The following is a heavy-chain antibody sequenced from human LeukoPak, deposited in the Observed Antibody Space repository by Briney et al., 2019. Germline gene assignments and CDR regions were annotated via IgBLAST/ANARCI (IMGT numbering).Heavy chain of an antibody. J-gene: IGHJ4*02. CDR2: ISYDGSTK. Sequence: GRSLRLSCAASGFTFSSYGMHWVRQAPGKGLEWVAGISYDGSTKYYADSVKSRFTISRDNSKNTLYLQMNSLRAEDTAVHYCAKEGSSWSFDYWGQGTLVTVSS. D-gene: IGHD6-13*01. CDR3: AKEGSSWSFDY. V-gene: IGHV3-30*18. CDR1: GFTFSSYG.